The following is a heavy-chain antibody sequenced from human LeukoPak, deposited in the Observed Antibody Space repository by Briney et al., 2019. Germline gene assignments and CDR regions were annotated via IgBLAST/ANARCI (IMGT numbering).Heavy chain of an antibody. V-gene: IGHV4-39*07. Sequence: SETLSLTCSVSGGSIRSGRHHWAWVRQPPGKGLEFIGSLDESGRPYYSAPLKSRVTISEDSSGKQFSLNLSSVTAADTAVCFCARGLGGYPFFMDVWGRGTTVIVSS. D-gene: IGHD2-15*01. CDR3: ARGLGGYPFFMDV. J-gene: IGHJ6*03. CDR2: LDESGRP. CDR1: GGSIRSGRHH.